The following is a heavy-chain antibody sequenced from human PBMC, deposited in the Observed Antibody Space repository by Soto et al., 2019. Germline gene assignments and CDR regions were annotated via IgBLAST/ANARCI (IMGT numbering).Heavy chain of an antibody. D-gene: IGHD5-18*01. CDR2: ISYDGSNK. J-gene: IGHJ2*01. V-gene: IGHV3-30-3*01. Sequence: QVQLVESGGGVVQPGRSLRLSCAASGFTFSSYAMHWVRQAPGKGLEWVAVISYDGSNKYYADSVKGRFTISRDNSKNXLYLQMNSLRAGDTAVYYCARDPLWGTAMVLWYFDLWGRGTLVTVSS. CDR3: ARDPLWGTAMVLWYFDL. CDR1: GFTFSSYA.